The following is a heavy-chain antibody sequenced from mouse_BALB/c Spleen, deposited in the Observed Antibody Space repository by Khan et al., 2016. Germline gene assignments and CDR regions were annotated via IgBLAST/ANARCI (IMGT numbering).Heavy chain of an antibody. J-gene: IGHJ3*01. CDR3: ARGDGYYGFAY. CDR1: GYTFTSYW. Sequence: QVQLQQPGAELVKPGASVKLSCKASGYTFTSYWMHWVKQRPGQGLEWIGEINPSNGRTNYTEKFKSNATLTVDKSSSIAYMQPSSLTAEDSAVYYCARGDGYYGFAYWGQGTLVTVSA. D-gene: IGHD2-3*01. V-gene: IGHV1S81*02. CDR2: INPSNGRT.